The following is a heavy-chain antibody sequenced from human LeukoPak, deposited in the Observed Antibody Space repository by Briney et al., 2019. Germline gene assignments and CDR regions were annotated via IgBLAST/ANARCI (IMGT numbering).Heavy chain of an antibody. V-gene: IGHV3-23*01. CDR1: GFTFSNYV. CDR2: ISVGGGST. CDR3: VTRGTTGTKYPEH. J-gene: IGHJ1*01. Sequence: GGSLRLSCAASGFTFSNYVMTWVRQAPGIGLEWVSTISVGGGSTYYADSVKGRFTISRDNSKNTLHLQMNSLRVGDTAVYYCVTRGTTGTKYPEHWGQGTLVTVSS. D-gene: IGHD1-1*01.